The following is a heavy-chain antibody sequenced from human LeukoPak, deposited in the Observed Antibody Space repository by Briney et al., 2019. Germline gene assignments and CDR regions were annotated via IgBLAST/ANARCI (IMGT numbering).Heavy chain of an antibody. V-gene: IGHV4-59*01. D-gene: IGHD3-22*01. J-gene: IGHJ4*02. CDR3: ARELAMIVVD. CDR2: IYYSGST. CDR1: GGSISSYY. Sequence: SETLSLTCTVSGGSISSYYWSWIRQPPGKGLEWIGYIYYSGSTNYNPSLKSRVTISVDTSKNQFSLKLSSVTAADTAVYYCARELAMIVVDWGQGTLVTVSS.